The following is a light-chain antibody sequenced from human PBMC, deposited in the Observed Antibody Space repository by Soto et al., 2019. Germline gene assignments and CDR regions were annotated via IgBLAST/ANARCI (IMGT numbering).Light chain of an antibody. CDR1: QSVNSRY. J-gene: IGKJ5*01. CDR2: DAS. V-gene: IGKV3-11*01. CDR3: QQRSNWPPIT. Sequence: EIVLTQSPGTLSLSPGERGTLSCRASQSVNSRYVAWYQQKPGQAPRLLIYDASNRATGIPARFSGSGSGTDFTLTISSLEPEDFAVYYCQQRSNWPPITFGQGTRLEIK.